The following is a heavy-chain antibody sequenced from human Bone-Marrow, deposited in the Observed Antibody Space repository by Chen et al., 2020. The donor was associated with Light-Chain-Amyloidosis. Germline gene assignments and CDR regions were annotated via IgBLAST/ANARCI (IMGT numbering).Heavy chain of an antibody. V-gene: IGHV3-23*04. Sequence: EVQLVESGGGLLQRGGSLRLSCAASGFAFSSYAMSWVRQAPGKGLEWGATISGSGGSRYYGASVKGRLTISGDNSKNALFRQRISLRAEDTGVYYCAKDISYDDILPGYPADAFDIWGQGTMVTVSS. CDR2: ISGSGGSR. J-gene: IGHJ3*02. CDR3: AKDISYDDILPGYPADAFDI. D-gene: IGHD3-9*01. CDR1: GFAFSSYA.